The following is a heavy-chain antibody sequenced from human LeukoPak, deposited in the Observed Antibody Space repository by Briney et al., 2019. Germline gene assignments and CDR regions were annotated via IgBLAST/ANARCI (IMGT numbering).Heavy chain of an antibody. CDR1: GYTFTTYY. V-gene: IGHV1-46*01. J-gene: IGHJ4*02. CDR3: ARDPCSTSRYAFDY. CDR2: INPSGGTT. D-gene: IGHD2-2*01. Sequence: GASVKVPCKASGYTFTTYYMHWVRQAPGQGLEWMGIINPSGGTTSYAQKFQGRVTMTRDTSTSTVYMELSSLTSEDTAVYYCARDPCSTSRYAFDYWGQGTLVTVSS.